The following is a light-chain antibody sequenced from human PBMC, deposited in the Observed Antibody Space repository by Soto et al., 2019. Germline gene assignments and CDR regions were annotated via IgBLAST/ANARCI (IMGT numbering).Light chain of an antibody. V-gene: IGKV3D-20*02. J-gene: IGKJ4*01. Sequence: SVLTQSTGTLSFSPRERATLSCRASQSVSSSYLAWYQQKPGQAPRLPIYGASSRATGIPDRFSGSVSGTGFTLTISSLEPEDFAVYYCQQRSSWPLTFGGGTKVDIK. CDR1: QSVSSSY. CDR2: GAS. CDR3: QQRSSWPLT.